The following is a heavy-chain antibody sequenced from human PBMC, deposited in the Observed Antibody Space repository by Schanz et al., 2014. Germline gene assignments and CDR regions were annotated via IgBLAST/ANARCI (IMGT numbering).Heavy chain of an antibody. Sequence: QVQLLQSGPEVKKPGASMSVSCKTSGYSFLYYDISWVRQVAGEGLEWVGWISTDTGDTHYAQGFDGRVTLTTDTSTKTANMELRNLKSDDTAIYYCVRNYAVGSRWELRVSDYWGQGTLVTVSS. CDR1: GYSFLYYD. V-gene: IGHV1-18*01. CDR3: VRNYAVGSRWELRVSDY. CDR2: ISTDTGDT. D-gene: IGHD3-3*01. J-gene: IGHJ4*02.